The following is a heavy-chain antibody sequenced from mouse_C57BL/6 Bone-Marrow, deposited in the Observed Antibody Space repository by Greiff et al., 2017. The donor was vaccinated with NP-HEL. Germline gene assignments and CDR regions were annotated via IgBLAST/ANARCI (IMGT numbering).Heavy chain of an antibody. Sequence: VKLQQPGAELVKPGASVKVSCKASGYTFTSYWMHWVKQRPGQGLEWIGRIHPSDSDTNYNQKFKGKATLTVDKSSSTAYMQLSSLTSEDSAVYYCAMAGGNYGYWYFDVWGTGTTVTVSS. CDR1: GYTFTSYW. J-gene: IGHJ1*03. CDR2: IHPSDSDT. D-gene: IGHD2-1*01. V-gene: IGHV1-74*01. CDR3: AMAGGNYGYWYFDV.